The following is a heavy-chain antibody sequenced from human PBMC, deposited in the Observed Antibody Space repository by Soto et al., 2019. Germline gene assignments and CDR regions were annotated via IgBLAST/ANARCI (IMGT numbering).Heavy chain of an antibody. V-gene: IGHV3-33*01. CDR1: GFTFSSYG. J-gene: IGHJ4*02. Sequence: QVQLVESGGGVVQTGRSLRLSCAASGFTFSSYGMHWVRQAPGKGLEWVAVIWYDGSNKYYADSVKGRFTISRDNSKNTLYLQMNSLRAEDTAVHYCARERLRGYSGYDPNYYFDYWGQGTLVTVSS. CDR2: IWYDGSNK. CDR3: ARERLRGYSGYDPNYYFDY. D-gene: IGHD5-12*01.